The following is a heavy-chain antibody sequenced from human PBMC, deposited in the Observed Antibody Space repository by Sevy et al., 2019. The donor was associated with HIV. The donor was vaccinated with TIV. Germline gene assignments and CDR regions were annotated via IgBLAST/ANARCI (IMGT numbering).Heavy chain of an antibody. CDR3: TKDAVATPNYYSGMDV. J-gene: IGHJ6*02. D-gene: IGHD2-2*02. CDR1: GYTFTTYY. Sequence: ASVKVSCKASGYTFTTYYMHWVRQAPGQGLEWMGIINPSGGGTSYAQKFQGRVTMTRDTSTSTVYLELSSLRSEDTAVYYCTKDAVATPNYYSGMDVWGQGTTVTVSS. V-gene: IGHV1-46*03. CDR2: INPSGGGT.